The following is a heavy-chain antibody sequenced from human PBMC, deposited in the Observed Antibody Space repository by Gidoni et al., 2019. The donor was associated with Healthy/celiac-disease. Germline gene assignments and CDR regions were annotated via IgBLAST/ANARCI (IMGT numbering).Heavy chain of an antibody. CDR2: ISPGDSDT. J-gene: IGHJ3*02. D-gene: IGHD6-13*01. V-gene: IGHV5-51*01. CDR1: AYRFTSYW. Sequence: EVQLMQYSAEQKKRGESLQNSCKVSAYRFTSYWIGLVRQMPGKGLEWMGIISPGDSDTRYSPSFQGQVTISADKSISTAYLQWSSLKASDTAMYYCARTGSSWIDAFDIWGQGTMVTVSS. CDR3: ARTGSSWIDAFDI.